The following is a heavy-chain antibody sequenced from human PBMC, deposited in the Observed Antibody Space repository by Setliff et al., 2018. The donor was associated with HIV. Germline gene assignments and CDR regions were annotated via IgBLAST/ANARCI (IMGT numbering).Heavy chain of an antibody. CDR2: IYISGST. J-gene: IGHJ5*02. CDR1: GGSISSGGYY. D-gene: IGHD3-22*01. Sequence: KPSEILSLTCTVSGGSISSGGYYWSWIRQPAGKGLEWIGRIYISGSTNYSPSLKSRVSMSVDTSKNQFSLKLNSVTAAVTAVYYCARDRSYYDSGGYYYAGWFDPWGQGTLVTVSS. V-gene: IGHV4-61*02. CDR3: ARDRSYYDSGGYYYAGWFDP.